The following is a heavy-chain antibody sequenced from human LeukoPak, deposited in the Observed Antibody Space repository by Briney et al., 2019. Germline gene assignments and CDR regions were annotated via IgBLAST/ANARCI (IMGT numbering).Heavy chain of an antibody. J-gene: IGHJ5*02. D-gene: IGHD3-10*01. Sequence: SVKVSCKASGGTFSSYAIGWVRQAPGQGLEWMGGIIPVFATTNYAQKFQDRVTITADESTGTAYMELSSLRSEDTAMYYCARGDYYGSGSYNYWFDPWGQGTLVTVSS. CDR3: ARGDYYGSGSYNYWFDP. CDR1: GGTFSSYA. CDR2: IIPVFATT. V-gene: IGHV1-69*01.